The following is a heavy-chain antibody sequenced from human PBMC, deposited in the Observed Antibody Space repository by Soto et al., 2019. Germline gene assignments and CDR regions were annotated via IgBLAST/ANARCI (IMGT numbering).Heavy chain of an antibody. CDR1: GGSISSGGYS. D-gene: IGHD6-19*01. CDR2: IYHSGST. V-gene: IGHV4-30-2*01. Sequence: QLQLQESGSGLVKPSQTLSLTCAVSGGSISSGGYSWSWIRQPPGKGLEWIGYIYHSGSTYYNPSRKSRVTISVDRSKNQFSLKLSSVTAADTAVYYCARGIIAVASNWFDPWGQGTLVTVSS. J-gene: IGHJ5*02. CDR3: ARGIIAVASNWFDP.